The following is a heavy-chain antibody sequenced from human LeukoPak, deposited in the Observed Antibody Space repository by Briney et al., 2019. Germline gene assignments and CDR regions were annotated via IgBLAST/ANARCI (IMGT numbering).Heavy chain of an antibody. D-gene: IGHD2-15*01. V-gene: IGHV1-18*01. CDR2: ISAYNGNT. CDR1: GYTFTSYG. J-gene: IGHJ6*02. Sequence: ASVKVSCKASGYTFTSYGISWVRQAPGQGLEWMGWISAYNGNTNYAQKLQGRVTMTTDTSTSTAYMELRSLRSDDTAVYYCARDPPRIVVVVAATNYYGMDVWGQGTTVTVSS. CDR3: ARDPPRIVVVVAATNYYGMDV.